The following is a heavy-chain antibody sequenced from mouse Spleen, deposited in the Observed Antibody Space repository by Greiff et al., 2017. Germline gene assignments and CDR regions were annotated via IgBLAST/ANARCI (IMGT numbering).Heavy chain of an antibody. CDR1: GYTFTDYY. V-gene: IGHV1-26*01. Sequence: EVQLQESGPELVKPGASVKISCKASGYTFTDYYMNWVKQSHGKSLEWIGDINPNNGGTSYNQKFKGKATLTVDKSSSTAYMELRSLTSEDSAVYYCARQLGLRGTDYWGQGTTLTVSS. CDR2: INPNNGGT. J-gene: IGHJ2*01. D-gene: IGHD3-1*01. CDR3: ARQLGLRGTDY.